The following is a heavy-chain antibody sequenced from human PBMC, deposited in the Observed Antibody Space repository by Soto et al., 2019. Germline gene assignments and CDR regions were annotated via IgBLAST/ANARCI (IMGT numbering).Heavy chain of an antibody. J-gene: IGHJ4*02. Sequence: EVHLLESGGGVVQPGKSLKISCATSGFAFSDYPMTWVRQPPGQGLEWVSGISASGEKPYYADSVKGRFTISRDNSKNTLSLQMNSLRVEDTGIYYCAKLDWLEFGGDYWGQGNLVTVSS. V-gene: IGHV3-23*01. CDR3: AKLDWLEFGGDY. CDR1: GFAFSDYP. CDR2: ISASGEKP. D-gene: IGHD6-19*01.